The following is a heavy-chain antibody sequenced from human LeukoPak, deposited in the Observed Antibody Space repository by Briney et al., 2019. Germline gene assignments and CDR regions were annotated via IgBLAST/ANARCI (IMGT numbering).Heavy chain of an antibody. Sequence: GGSLRLSCAASGFTFSDYYMSWIRQAPGKGLEWVSYISSSGSTIYYADSVKGRFTISRDNAKNSLYLQMNSLRAEDTAVYYCARDLGYCSSTSCYALDYWGQGTLVTVSS. CDR2: ISSSGSTI. V-gene: IGHV3-11*01. J-gene: IGHJ4*02. CDR3: ARDLGYCSSTSCYALDY. D-gene: IGHD2-2*01. CDR1: GFTFSDYY.